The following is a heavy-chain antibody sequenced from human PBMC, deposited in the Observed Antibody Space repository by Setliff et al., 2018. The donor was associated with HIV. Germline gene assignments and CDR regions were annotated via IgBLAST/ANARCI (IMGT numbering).Heavy chain of an antibody. J-gene: IGHJ4*02. V-gene: IGHV4-59*11. CDR3: ARENGDCSGGACYFMLDS. D-gene: IGHD2-15*01. CDR1: GGSSSSHY. CDR2: VHYSGTT. Sequence: SETLSLTCTVSGGSSSSHYWSWIRQPPGQGLEWIGYVHYSGTTNYNPSLKSRVTMSVDASNNQFSLESRSMTAADTAVYYCARENGDCSGGACYFMLDSWGQGTRVTVSS.